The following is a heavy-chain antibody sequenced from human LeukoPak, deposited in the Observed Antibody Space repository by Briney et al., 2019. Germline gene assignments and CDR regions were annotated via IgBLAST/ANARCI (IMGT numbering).Heavy chain of an antibody. CDR3: ARGRSFDYYFDY. CDR1: GGSISSYY. D-gene: IGHD5-12*01. J-gene: IGHJ4*02. V-gene: IGHV4-59*01. Sequence: SETLSLTCTVSGGSISSYYWSWIRQPPGKGLEWIGYIYYSGSTNYNPSLKSRVTISVDTSKNQFPLKLSSVTAADTAVYYCARGRSFDYYFDYWGQGTLVTVSS. CDR2: IYYSGST.